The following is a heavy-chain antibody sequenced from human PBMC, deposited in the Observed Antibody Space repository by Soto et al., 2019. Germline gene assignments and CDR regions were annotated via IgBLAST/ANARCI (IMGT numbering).Heavy chain of an antibody. CDR2: IIPILGIA. Sequence: QVQLVQSGAEVKKPGSSVKVSCKASGGTFSSYTISWVRQAPGQGLEWMGRIIPILGIANYAQKFQGRVTIPADKSTSTAYMELRSLRSEDTAVYYCASRYDSSDYWGQGTLVTVSS. D-gene: IGHD3-22*01. CDR3: ASRYDSSDY. CDR1: GGTFSSYT. J-gene: IGHJ4*02. V-gene: IGHV1-69*02.